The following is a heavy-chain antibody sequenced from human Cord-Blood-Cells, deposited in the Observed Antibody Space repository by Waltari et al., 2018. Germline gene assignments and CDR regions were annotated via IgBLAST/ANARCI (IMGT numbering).Heavy chain of an antibody. V-gene: IGHV4-39*01. D-gene: IGHD3-3*01. CDR1: GGSISSSSYY. Sequence: QLQLQESGPGLVKPSETLSLTCTVSGGSISSSSYYWGWIRQPPGKGLEWIGSIYYSGSTYYNPSLNSRVTISVDTSKNQFSLKLSSVTAADTAVYYCARQPYDFWSGYYDYWGQGTLVTVSS. J-gene: IGHJ4*02. CDR3: ARQPYDFWSGYYDY. CDR2: IYYSGST.